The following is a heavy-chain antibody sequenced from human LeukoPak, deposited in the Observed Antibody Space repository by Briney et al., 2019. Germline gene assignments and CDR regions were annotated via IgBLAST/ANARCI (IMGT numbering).Heavy chain of an antibody. CDR1: GFIFSDYY. Sequence: GGSLRLSCAASGFIFSDYYMTWIRQAPGKGLEWLSYISGSGSDTNYADSVKGRFTSSRDNAKNSLYLQMNSLRADDTAVYYCARSYDGSGFSDWGQGTLVTVSS. J-gene: IGHJ4*02. CDR2: ISGSGSDT. V-gene: IGHV3-11*06. D-gene: IGHD3-3*01. CDR3: ARSYDGSGFSD.